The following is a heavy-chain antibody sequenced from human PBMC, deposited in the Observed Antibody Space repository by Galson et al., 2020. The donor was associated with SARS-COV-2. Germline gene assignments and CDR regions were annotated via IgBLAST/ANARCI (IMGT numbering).Heavy chain of an antibody. CDR3: ARKGIAVAGTGFDY. Sequence: WMGWISAYNGNTNYAQKLQGRVTMTTDTSTSTAYMELRSLRSDDTAVYYCARKGIAVAGTGFDYWGQGTLVTVSS. V-gene: IGHV1-18*01. CDR2: ISAYNGNT. D-gene: IGHD6-19*01. J-gene: IGHJ4*02.